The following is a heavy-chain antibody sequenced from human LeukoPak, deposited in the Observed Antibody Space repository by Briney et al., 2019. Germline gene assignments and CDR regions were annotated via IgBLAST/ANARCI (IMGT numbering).Heavy chain of an antibody. V-gene: IGHV3-30*03. CDR1: GFTFSNYG. J-gene: IGHJ4*02. Sequence: GRSLRLSCAASGFTFSNYGIHWVRQAPGKGLDWVAVISYHGSDQYYADSVKGRFTISRDYSKNTLYLQMNSLRTEDTAVYYCARQDCSGGSCYLDYWGQGTLVTVSS. CDR3: ARQDCSGGSCYLDY. D-gene: IGHD2-15*01. CDR2: ISYHGSDQ.